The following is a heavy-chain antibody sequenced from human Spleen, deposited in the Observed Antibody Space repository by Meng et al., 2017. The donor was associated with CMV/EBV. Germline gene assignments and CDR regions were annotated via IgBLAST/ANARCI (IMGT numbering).Heavy chain of an antibody. J-gene: IGHJ5*01. D-gene: IGHD6-13*01. CDR2: ITSSSATI. V-gene: IGHV3-48*02. Sequence: GGSLRLSCAASGFTFSTFSMNWVRQAPGKGLEWISYITSSSATIYHSDSVKGRFTISRDNSKNTLYLQLNSLRDGDTAVYYCAKVLAAAGTWWFDSWGQGTLVTVSS. CDR3: AKVLAAAGTWWFDS. CDR1: GFTFSTFS.